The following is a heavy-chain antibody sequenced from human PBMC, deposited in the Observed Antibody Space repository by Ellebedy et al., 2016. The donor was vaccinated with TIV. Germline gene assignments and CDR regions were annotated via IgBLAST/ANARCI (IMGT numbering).Heavy chain of an antibody. J-gene: IGHJ4*02. CDR2: ISSSSDYI. CDR3: ARDAYGD. V-gene: IGHV3-21*01. Sequence: GESLKISXAASGFTFSSYSMNWVRQAPGKGLEWVSSISSSSDYIYYADSLKGRFTISRDNAKNSLYLQMNSLGADDTAVYYCARDAYGDWGQGTLVTVSS. CDR1: GFTFSSYS. D-gene: IGHD2-21*01.